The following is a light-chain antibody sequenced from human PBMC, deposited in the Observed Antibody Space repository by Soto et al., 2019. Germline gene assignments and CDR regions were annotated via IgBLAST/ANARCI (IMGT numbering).Light chain of an antibody. CDR3: QQYYHFTP. Sequence: DIQMTQSPSTVAASVVDRFTISFLASQSISNWLAWYQQKPGKAPKLLMSDASSLERGVPSRFSGSGSGTEFTLTISSLQSEDFATYYCQQYYHFTPFGQGTKVDIK. V-gene: IGKV1-5*01. CDR2: DAS. CDR1: QSISNW. J-gene: IGKJ1*01.